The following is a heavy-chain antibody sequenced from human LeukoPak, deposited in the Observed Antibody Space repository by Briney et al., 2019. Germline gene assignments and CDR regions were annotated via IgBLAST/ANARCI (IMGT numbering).Heavy chain of an antibody. CDR2: MSPKSGAS. V-gene: IGHV1-8*01. D-gene: IGHD3-10*01. CDR3: ARSRGVWFGDFDY. CDR1: GYSFTSYD. Sequence: ASVKVSCKASGYSFTSYDINWVRQATGQGPEWMGWMSPKSGASGFARNFQGRVTLTRDTSITTAYMELSSFISDDTAVYYCARSRGVWFGDFDYWGQGSLVTVSS. J-gene: IGHJ4*02.